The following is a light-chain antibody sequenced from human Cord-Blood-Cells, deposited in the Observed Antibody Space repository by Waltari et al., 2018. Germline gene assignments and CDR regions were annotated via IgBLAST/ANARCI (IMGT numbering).Light chain of an antibody. CDR3: QQYNSYST. CDR1: QSISSW. V-gene: IGKV1-5*03. J-gene: IGKJ1*01. CDR2: KAS. Sequence: DIQMPQSPSPRAASVGDRVTITCRASQSISSWLAWYQQKPGKAPKLLIYKASSLESGVPSRFSGSGSGTEFTLTISSLQPDDFATYYCQQYNSYSTFGQGTKVEIK.